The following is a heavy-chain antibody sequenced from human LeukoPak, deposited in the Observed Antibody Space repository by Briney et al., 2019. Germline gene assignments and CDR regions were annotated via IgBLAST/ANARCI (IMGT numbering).Heavy chain of an antibody. Sequence: PSETLSLTCTVSGGSISSGGYYWSWIRQPAGKGLEWIGRIYTSGSTNYNPSLKSRVTISVDRSKNQFSLKLSSVTAADTAVYYCARGNPEWLLSYYFDYWGQGTLVTVSS. CDR3: ARGNPEWLLSYYFDY. CDR2: IYTSGST. D-gene: IGHD3-3*01. V-gene: IGHV4-61*02. J-gene: IGHJ4*02. CDR1: GGSISSGGYY.